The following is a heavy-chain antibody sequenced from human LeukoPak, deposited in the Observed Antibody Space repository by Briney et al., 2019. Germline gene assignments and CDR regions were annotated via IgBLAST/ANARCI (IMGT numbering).Heavy chain of an antibody. Sequence: KPGGSLRLSCAASGFTFSSYWMHWVRQAPGKGLVWVSRINTDGSTTSYADSVKGRFTISRDNSKNTLYLQMNSLRAEDTAVYYCAREKGSSWYEAGVYYFDYWGQGTLVTVSS. J-gene: IGHJ4*02. CDR2: INTDGSTT. V-gene: IGHV3-74*01. CDR3: AREKGSSWYEAGVYYFDY. CDR1: GFTFSSYW. D-gene: IGHD6-13*01.